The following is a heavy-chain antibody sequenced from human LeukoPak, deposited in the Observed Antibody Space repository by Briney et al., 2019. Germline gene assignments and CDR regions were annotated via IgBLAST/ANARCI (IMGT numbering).Heavy chain of an antibody. V-gene: IGHV3-23*01. CDR1: GFTFSTYG. J-gene: IGHJ4*02. CDR2: IGGSGETT. D-gene: IGHD1-26*01. CDR3: ARDGRDSGDFDY. Sequence: GGSLRLSCAASGFTFSTYGMSWVRQAPGKGLEWVAIIGGSGETTIYGDSVKGRLTISRDNAKNSLYLQMNSLRAEDTAVYYCARDGRDSGDFDYWGQGTLVTVSS.